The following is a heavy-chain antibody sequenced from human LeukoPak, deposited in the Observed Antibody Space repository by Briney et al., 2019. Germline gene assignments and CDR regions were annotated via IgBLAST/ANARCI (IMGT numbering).Heavy chain of an antibody. CDR1: GFTFGNEA. Sequence: GGSLRLSCAASGFTFGNEAMSWVRQAPERGLEWVSSISAGGGTTYYADSVKGRFTISRDNSNNTLFVQMNSLRAEDTAVYYCARWVRTMVRGDDAFDIWGQGTMVTVSS. J-gene: IGHJ3*02. CDR3: ARWVRTMVRGDDAFDI. V-gene: IGHV3-23*01. D-gene: IGHD3-10*01. CDR2: ISAGGGTT.